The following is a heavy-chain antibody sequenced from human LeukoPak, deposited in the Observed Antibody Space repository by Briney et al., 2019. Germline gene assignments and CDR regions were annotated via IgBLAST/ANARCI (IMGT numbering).Heavy chain of an antibody. J-gene: IGHJ4*02. Sequence: GASVKVSCKASGGTFSSYAISWVRQAPGQGLEWMGRIIPILGTANYAQKFQGRVTITTDESTSTAYMELSSLRSEDTAVYYCARGAITMVRGVIMGPIDYWGQGTLVTVSS. CDR3: ARGAITMVRGVIMGPIDY. D-gene: IGHD3-10*01. V-gene: IGHV1-69*11. CDR1: GGTFSSYA. CDR2: IIPILGTA.